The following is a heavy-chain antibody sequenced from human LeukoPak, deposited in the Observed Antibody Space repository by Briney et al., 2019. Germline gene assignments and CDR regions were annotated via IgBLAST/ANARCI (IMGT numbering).Heavy chain of an antibody. J-gene: IGHJ4*02. CDR1: GYTFTSNW. Sequence: GESLKISCKGSGYTFTSNWIAWVRRMPGKGLEWMGIIYPGDSDTRYSPCFQGQVTISADKSISTAYLQWISLKASDTAMYYCARSGNGWAFDYWGQGTLVTVSS. V-gene: IGHV5-51*01. CDR3: ARSGNGWAFDY. CDR2: IYPGDSDT. D-gene: IGHD6-19*01.